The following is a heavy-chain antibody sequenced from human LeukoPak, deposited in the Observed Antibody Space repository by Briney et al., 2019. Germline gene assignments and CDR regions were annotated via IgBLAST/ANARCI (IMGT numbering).Heavy chain of an antibody. D-gene: IGHD4-17*01. CDR3: ARVGDYGDYTWYFDY. CDR2: INPNSGFT. CDR1: GYPFTGYY. Sequence: ASVKVSCKASGYPFTGYYLHWVRQAPGQGLEWMGWINPNSGFTNYAQKFQGRVIMTRDTSISTAYMELSRLRSDDTAVYYCARVGDYGDYTWYFDYWGQGTLVTVSS. J-gene: IGHJ4*02. V-gene: IGHV1-2*02.